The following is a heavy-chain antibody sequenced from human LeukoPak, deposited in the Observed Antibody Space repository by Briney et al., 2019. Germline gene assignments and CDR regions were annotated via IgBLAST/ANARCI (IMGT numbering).Heavy chain of an antibody. CDR3: ARVYSSSVAFDI. D-gene: IGHD6-6*01. CDR1: GGTFSSYA. Sequence: GASVKVSCKASGGTFSSYAISWVRQAPGQGLEWMGGIIPIFGTANYAQKFQGRVTITTDESTSTAYMELSSLRSEDTAVYYCARVYSSSVAFDIWGQGTMVTVSS. V-gene: IGHV1-69*05. J-gene: IGHJ3*02. CDR2: IIPIFGTA.